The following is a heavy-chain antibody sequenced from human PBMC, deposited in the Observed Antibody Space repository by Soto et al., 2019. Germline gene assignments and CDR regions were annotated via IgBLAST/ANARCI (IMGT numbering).Heavy chain of an antibody. Sequence: GGSLRLSCVVSGLTFSRYWMSWVRQAPGKGLEWVANINQDGSESYYVDSVKGRFTISRDNAKNSLYLQMTSLRAEDTAVYYCARPARECSSPGCANWGQGTLVTVSS. CDR1: GLTFSRYW. J-gene: IGHJ4*02. CDR2: INQDGSES. V-gene: IGHV3-7*01. CDR3: ARPARECSSPGCAN. D-gene: IGHD2-2*01.